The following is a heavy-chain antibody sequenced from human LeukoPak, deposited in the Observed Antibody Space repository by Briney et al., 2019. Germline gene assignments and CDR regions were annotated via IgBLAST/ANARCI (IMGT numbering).Heavy chain of an antibody. D-gene: IGHD6-13*01. V-gene: IGHV3-30*18. CDR2: ISYDGSNK. Sequence: PGRSLRLSCAASGFTFSSYGMHWVRQAPGKGLEWVAVISYDGSNKYYADSVKGRFTISRDNSKNTLYLQMNSLRAEDTAVYYCAKDKAAAGIDYGGQGTLVTVSA. CDR3: AKDKAAAGIDY. J-gene: IGHJ4*02. CDR1: GFTFSSYG.